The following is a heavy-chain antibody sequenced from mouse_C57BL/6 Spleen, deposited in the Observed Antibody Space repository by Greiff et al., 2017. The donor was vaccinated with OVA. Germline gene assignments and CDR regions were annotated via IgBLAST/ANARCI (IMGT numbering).Heavy chain of an antibody. J-gene: IGHJ3*01. D-gene: IGHD2-10*01. CDR1: GYTFTDYN. Sequence: EVQLVESGPELVKPGASVKMSCKASGYTFTDYNMHWVKQSHGKSLEWIGYINPNNGGTSYNQKFKGKATLTVNKSSSTAYMELRSLTSEDSAVYYCARSYYDSWFAYWGQGTLVTVSA. CDR3: ARSYYDSWFAY. V-gene: IGHV1-22*01. CDR2: INPNNGGT.